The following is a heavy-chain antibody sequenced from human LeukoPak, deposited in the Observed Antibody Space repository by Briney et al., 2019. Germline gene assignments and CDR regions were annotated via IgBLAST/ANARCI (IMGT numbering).Heavy chain of an antibody. CDR3: ASLKSGYSYGGFDY. CDR2: IYYSGST. D-gene: IGHD5-18*01. Sequence: SETLSLTCTVSGGSISSHYWSWIRQPPGKGLEWIGYIYYSGSTNYNPSLKSRVTISVDTSKNQFSLKLSSVTAADTAVYYCASLKSGYSYGGFDYWGQGTLVTVSS. J-gene: IGHJ4*02. CDR1: GGSISSHY. V-gene: IGHV4-59*08.